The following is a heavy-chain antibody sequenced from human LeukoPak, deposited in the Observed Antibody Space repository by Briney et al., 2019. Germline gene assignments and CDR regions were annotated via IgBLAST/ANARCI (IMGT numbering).Heavy chain of an antibody. CDR3: AREELRSNWFDP. CDR2: INPNSGGT. J-gene: IGHJ5*02. V-gene: IGHV1-2*04. Sequence: ASVKVSCKASGYTFTCYYMHWVRQAPGQGLEWMGWINPNSGGTNYAQKFQGWVTMTRDTSISTAYMELSRLRSDDTAVYYCAREELRSNWFDPWGQGTLVTVSS. D-gene: IGHD5-12*01. CDR1: GYTFTCYY.